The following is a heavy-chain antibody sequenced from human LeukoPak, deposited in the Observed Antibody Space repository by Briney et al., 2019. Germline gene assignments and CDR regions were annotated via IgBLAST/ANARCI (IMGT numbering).Heavy chain of an antibody. CDR1: GFKFNDYA. D-gene: IGHD1-26*01. Sequence: PGRSLRLSCVASGFKFNDYAMHWVRQAPGKGLEWVSGLIGYADSVKGRFIISRDNAKNSLYLAMNSLSPEDSALYYCAKETKVGENLYYFDYWGRGTLVTVSS. CDR2: LI. V-gene: IGHV3-9*01. CDR3: AKETKVGENLYYFDY. J-gene: IGHJ4*02.